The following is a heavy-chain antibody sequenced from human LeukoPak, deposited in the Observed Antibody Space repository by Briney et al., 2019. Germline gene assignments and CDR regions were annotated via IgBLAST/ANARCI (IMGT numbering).Heavy chain of an antibody. D-gene: IGHD1-26*01. Sequence: NPSETLSLTCTVSGCSISSYYWSWIRQPAGKGLEWIGRIYTSGSTNYNPSLKSRVTMSVDTSKNQFSLKLSSVTAADTAVYYCATDSGSYYDYYYMDVWGKGTTVTVSS. CDR3: ATDSGSYYDYYYMDV. J-gene: IGHJ6*03. CDR2: IYTSGST. CDR1: GCSISSYY. V-gene: IGHV4-4*07.